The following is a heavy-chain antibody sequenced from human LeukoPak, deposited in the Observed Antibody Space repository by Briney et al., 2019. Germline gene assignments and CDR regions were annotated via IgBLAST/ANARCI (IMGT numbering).Heavy chain of an antibody. CDR2: IYSGGST. V-gene: IGHV3-53*01. D-gene: IGHD6-13*01. CDR1: GFTVSSNY. CDR3: ARGGAAAGPNDY. J-gene: IGHJ4*02. Sequence: GGSLRLSCAASGFTVSSNYMSWVRQAPGKGLEWVSVIYSGGSTYYADSVKGRFTISRGNSKNTLYLQMNSLRAEDTAVYYGARGGAAAGPNDYWGQGTLVTVSS.